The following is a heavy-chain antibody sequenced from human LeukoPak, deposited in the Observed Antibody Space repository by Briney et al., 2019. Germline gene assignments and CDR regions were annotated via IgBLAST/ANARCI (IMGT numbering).Heavy chain of an antibody. J-gene: IGHJ4*02. CDR2: IYYSGST. Sequence: SETLSLTCTVSGGSISSYYWSWIRQPPGKGLEWIGYIYYSGSTNYNPSLTSRVTISVDTSKNQFSLKLSSVTAADTAVYYCARVGSGVADYWGQGILVTVSS. CDR3: ARVGSGVADY. CDR1: GGSISSYY. D-gene: IGHD6-19*01. V-gene: IGHV4-59*01.